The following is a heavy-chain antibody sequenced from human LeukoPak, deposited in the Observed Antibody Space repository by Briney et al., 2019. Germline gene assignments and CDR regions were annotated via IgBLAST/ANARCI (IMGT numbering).Heavy chain of an antibody. D-gene: IGHD4-23*01. CDR1: GFTFSSYS. Sequence: KSGGSLRLSCAASGFTFSSYSMNWVRQAPGKGLEWVSSISSSSSYIYYADSVKGRFTISRDNAKNSLYLQMNSLRAEDTAVYYCARDNFGYGGNFDAFDIWGQGTMVTVSS. V-gene: IGHV3-21*01. J-gene: IGHJ3*02. CDR3: ARDNFGYGGNFDAFDI. CDR2: ISSSSSYI.